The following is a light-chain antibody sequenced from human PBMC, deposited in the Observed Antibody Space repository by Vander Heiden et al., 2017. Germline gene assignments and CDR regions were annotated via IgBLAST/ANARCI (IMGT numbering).Light chain of an antibody. CDR1: SSDVGGYNY. Sequence: QSALTQPASVSGSPGQSITISCTGISSDVGGYNYVSWYQQHPGKAPTLMIYDVTNRPSGLSNRFSGSKSGNTASLTISGLQAEDEADYYCSSYTSSSTVFGGGTQLTVL. CDR3: SSYTSSSTV. J-gene: IGLJ7*01. CDR2: DVT. V-gene: IGLV2-14*03.